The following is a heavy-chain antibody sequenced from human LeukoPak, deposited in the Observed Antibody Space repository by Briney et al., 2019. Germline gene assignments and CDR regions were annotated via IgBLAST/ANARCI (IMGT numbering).Heavy chain of an antibody. CDR1: GFTFSSYS. D-gene: IGHD6-13*01. J-gene: IGHJ5*02. CDR3: ARTLIAAVGASKNWLDP. Sequence: PGGSLRLSCAASGFTFSSYSMNWVRQAPGKGLEWVSSIRSSSSYIYYADSVKGRFTVSRDNAKNSLYLQMNSLRAEDTAVYYCARTLIAAVGASKNWLDPWGQGTLVTVSS. CDR2: IRSSSSYI. V-gene: IGHV3-21*01.